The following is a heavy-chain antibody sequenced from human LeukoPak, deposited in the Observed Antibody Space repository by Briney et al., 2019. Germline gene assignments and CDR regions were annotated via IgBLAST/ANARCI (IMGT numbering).Heavy chain of an antibody. CDR2: ISGSGGSK. Sequence: GGSLRLSCAVSGTTLSNYGMSWVRQAPGKGLEWVAGISGSGGSKNYADSVKGRFTISRDNRKNTLYLQMNSLRAEDTAVYFCAKRGVVIRVILVGFHKEAYYFDSWGQGALVTVSS. J-gene: IGHJ4*02. V-gene: IGHV3-23*01. CDR3: AKRGVVIRVILVGFHKEAYYFDS. D-gene: IGHD3-22*01. CDR1: GTTLSNYG.